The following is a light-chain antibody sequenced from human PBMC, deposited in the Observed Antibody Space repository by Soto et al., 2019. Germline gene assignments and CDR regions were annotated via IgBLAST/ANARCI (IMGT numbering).Light chain of an antibody. V-gene: IGLV6-57*01. CDR1: SGSIASNY. Sequence: NFMLTQPHSVSESPGKTVTISCTRSSGSIASNYVQWYQQRPGGSPTTVIYEDNQRPSGVPDRFSGSIDSSSNSASLTISGLEPEDEADYYSQSYDATNQVFGGGTKLTVL. J-gene: IGLJ3*02. CDR3: QSYDATNQV. CDR2: EDN.